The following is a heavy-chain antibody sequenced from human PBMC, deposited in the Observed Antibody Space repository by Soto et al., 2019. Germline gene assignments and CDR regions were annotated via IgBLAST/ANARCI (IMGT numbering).Heavy chain of an antibody. CDR2: IYYSGST. V-gene: IGHV4-59*01. CDR1: GGSISSYC. D-gene: IGHD4-4*01. Sequence: SETLSLTCTVSGGSISSYCWSWIRQPPGKGLEWIGYIYYSGSTNYNPSLKSRVTISTDTSKNQFSLKLSSVTAADTAVYYCARGQGLQGPYYFDYWGQGTLVTVSS. J-gene: IGHJ4*02. CDR3: ARGQGLQGPYYFDY.